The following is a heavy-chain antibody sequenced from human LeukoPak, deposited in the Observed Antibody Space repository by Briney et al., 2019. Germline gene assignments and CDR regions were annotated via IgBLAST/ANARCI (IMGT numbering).Heavy chain of an antibody. J-gene: IGHJ4*02. Sequence: ASVKVSFKASGYTFTSYGISWVRQAPGQGLEWMGWSSAYNGNTNYAQKLQGRVTMTTDTSTSTAYMELSSLRSDDTAVYYCARGGRGSYRSGYVLHFDYWGQGTLVTVSS. V-gene: IGHV1-18*04. D-gene: IGHD6-19*01. CDR2: SSAYNGNT. CDR3: ARGGRGSYRSGYVLHFDY. CDR1: GYTFTSYG.